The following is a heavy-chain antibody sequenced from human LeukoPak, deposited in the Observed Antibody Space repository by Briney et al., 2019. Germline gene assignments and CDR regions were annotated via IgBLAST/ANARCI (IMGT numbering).Heavy chain of an antibody. CDR3: AREGVGATPGDY. V-gene: IGHV3-30-3*01. CDR1: GFTFSSYA. D-gene: IGHD1-26*01. J-gene: IGHJ4*02. CDR2: ISYDGSNK. Sequence: GGSLRLSCAASGFTFSSYAMHWVRQAPGKGLEWVAVISYDGSNKYYADSVKGRFTISRDNSKNTLYLQMNSLRAEDTAVYYCAREGVGATPGDYWGQGTLVTVSS.